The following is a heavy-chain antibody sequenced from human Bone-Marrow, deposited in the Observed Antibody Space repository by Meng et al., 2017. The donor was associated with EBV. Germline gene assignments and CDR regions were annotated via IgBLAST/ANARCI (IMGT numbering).Heavy chain of an antibody. V-gene: IGHV4-34*01. D-gene: IGHD6-13*01. CDR3: ARGRGYSSPNFDY. J-gene: IGHJ4*02. CDR1: GGSFSGYY. Sequence: QGQLQTWAAGLLKASEALSLACAVEGGSFSGYYWSWIREPPGQGLEWIGEINNSGSTNYNPSLKSRVTISVDTSKNQFSLKLSSVTAADTAVYYCARGRGYSSPNFDYWGQGTLVTVSS. CDR2: INNSGST.